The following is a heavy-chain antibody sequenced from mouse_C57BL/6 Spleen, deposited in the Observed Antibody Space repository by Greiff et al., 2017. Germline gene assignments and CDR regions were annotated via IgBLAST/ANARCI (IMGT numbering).Heavy chain of an antibody. Sequence: QVQLQQPGAELVRPGSSVKLSCKASGYTFTSYWMHWVKQRPIQGLEWIGNIDPSDSETHYNQKFKDKATLTVDKSSSTAYMQLSSLTSEDSAVYYGARSPSGSMDYWGQGTSVTVSS. J-gene: IGHJ4*01. CDR1: GYTFTSYW. V-gene: IGHV1-52*01. CDR2: IDPSDSET. CDR3: ARSPSGSMDY. D-gene: IGHD4-1*01.